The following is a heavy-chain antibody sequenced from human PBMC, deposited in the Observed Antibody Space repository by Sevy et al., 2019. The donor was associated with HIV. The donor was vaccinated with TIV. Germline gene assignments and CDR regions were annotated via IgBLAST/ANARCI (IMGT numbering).Heavy chain of an antibody. Sequence: GGSLRLSCAVYGFSFDDYAMHWVRQVPGKGLEWVAGISWNSAFIGYADSVKGRYTISRDNAKNSLYLQINSLIPEDTALYYCGKDGGSGSGPSAEYFHHWGQGTLVTVSS. CDR3: GKDGGSGSGPSAEYFHH. CDR2: ISWNSAFI. V-gene: IGHV3-9*01. J-gene: IGHJ1*01. CDR1: GFSFDDYA. D-gene: IGHD6-19*01.